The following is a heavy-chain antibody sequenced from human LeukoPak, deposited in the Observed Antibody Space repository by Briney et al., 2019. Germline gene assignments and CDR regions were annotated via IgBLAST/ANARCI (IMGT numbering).Heavy chain of an antibody. CDR1: GFIFRNYV. J-gene: IGHJ4*02. D-gene: IGHD6-6*01. Sequence: AGGSLRLSCAASGFIFRNYVVAWVRQAPGKGLEWVSEISNSGGSTYYADSVKGRFTISRDNSKNTLYLQMNSLRAEDTAVYYCAKEGLNIATRDFFDSWGQGTLVTVSS. CDR2: ISNSGGST. CDR3: AKEGLNIATRDFFDS. V-gene: IGHV3-23*01.